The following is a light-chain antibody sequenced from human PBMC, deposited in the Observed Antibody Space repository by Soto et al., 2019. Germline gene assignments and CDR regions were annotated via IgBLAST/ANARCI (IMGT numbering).Light chain of an antibody. CDR3: QQYNTYST. V-gene: IGKV1-5*01. J-gene: IGKJ5*01. CDR1: QSISSW. Sequence: DIQMTQSPSTLSASVGDRVTITLRASQSISSWLAWYQQKPGKAPKLLIYDASTLRSGVPSRFSGGGSGTEFTLTISSLQPDDFATHYCQQYNTYSTFGQGTRLEIK. CDR2: DAS.